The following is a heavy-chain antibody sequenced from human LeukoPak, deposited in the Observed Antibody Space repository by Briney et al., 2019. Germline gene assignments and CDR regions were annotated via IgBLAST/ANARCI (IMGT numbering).Heavy chain of an antibody. Sequence: SQTLSLTCTVSGGSISSGGHYWSCIRQHPGKGLECIGYIYYSGSTYYNPSLKSRVTISVDTSKNQFSLKLSSVTAADTAVYYCARVTYYFDSSGYYSLYYFDYWGQGTLVTVSS. CDR2: IYYSGST. J-gene: IGHJ4*02. CDR3: ARVTYYFDSSGYYSLYYFDY. D-gene: IGHD3-22*01. V-gene: IGHV4-31*03. CDR1: GGSISSGGHY.